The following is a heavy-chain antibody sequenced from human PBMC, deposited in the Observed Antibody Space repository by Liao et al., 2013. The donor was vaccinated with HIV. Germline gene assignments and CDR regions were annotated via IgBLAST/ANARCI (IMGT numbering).Heavy chain of an antibody. V-gene: IGHV4-61*02. CDR1: GDSISTGKFY. Sequence: QVQLQESGPGLVKPSETLSLTCSVSGDSISTGKFYWNWIRQSAGKGLEWIGRTYHSGVAGYNPSLKSRVTMSVDTSKNQFSLKLSSVTAADTAVYYCAREVDSGYDMGYYYFDYWGQGTLVTVSS. J-gene: IGHJ4*02. CDR2: TYHSGVA. CDR3: AREVDSGYDMGYYYFDY. D-gene: IGHD5-12*01.